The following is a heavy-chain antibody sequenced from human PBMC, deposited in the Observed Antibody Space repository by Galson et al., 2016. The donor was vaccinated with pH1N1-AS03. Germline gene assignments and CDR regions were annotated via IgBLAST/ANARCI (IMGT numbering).Heavy chain of an antibody. CDR3: ASTPYVVSTPRFDY. CDR1: GYSISSGYY. CDR2: IHRNGNS. V-gene: IGHV4-38-2*01. J-gene: IGHJ4*02. Sequence: LSLTCAVSGYSISSGYYWAWIRQPPGKGLEWIASIHRNGNSYYNTPLKSRVTISADIPNNRFSLRLTSVTAADTAVYYCASTPYVVSTPRFDYWGQGLLVTVSS. D-gene: IGHD5/OR15-5a*01.